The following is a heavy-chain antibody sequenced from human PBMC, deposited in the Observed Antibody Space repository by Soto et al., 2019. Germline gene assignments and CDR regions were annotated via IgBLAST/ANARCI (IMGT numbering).Heavy chain of an antibody. CDR3: ARMGPENVVGSYYYYGMDV. D-gene: IGHD1-1*01. V-gene: IGHV1-69*02. CDR1: GGTFSSYT. Sequence: QVQLVQSGAEVKKPGSSVKVSCKASGGTFSSYTISWVRQAPGQGLEWMGRIIPILGIANYAQKFQGRVTITADKSTSTAYMELSSLRAEDTAVYYCARMGPENVVGSYYYYGMDVWGQGTTVTVSS. CDR2: IIPILGIA. J-gene: IGHJ6*02.